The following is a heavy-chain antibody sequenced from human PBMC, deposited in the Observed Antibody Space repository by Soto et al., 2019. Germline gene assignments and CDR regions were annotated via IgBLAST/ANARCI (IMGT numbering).Heavy chain of an antibody. V-gene: IGHV5-10-1*01. Sequence: GESLKISCKGSGYSFTSYWISWVRQMPGKGLEWMGRIDLSDSYTNYSPSFQGHVTISADKSISTAYLQWSSLKASDTAMYYCARQSYYYGSGSYGGPASYYYYYGMDVWGQGTTVTVSS. CDR1: GYSFTSYW. J-gene: IGHJ6*02. D-gene: IGHD3-10*01. CDR3: ARQSYYYGSGSYGGPASYYYYYGMDV. CDR2: IDLSDSYT.